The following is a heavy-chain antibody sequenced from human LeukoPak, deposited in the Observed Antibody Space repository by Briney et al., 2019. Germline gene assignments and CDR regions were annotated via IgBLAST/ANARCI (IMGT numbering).Heavy chain of an antibody. D-gene: IGHD3-10*01. CDR1: GFTFRSYA. V-gene: IGHV3-64D*06. J-gene: IGHJ4*02. CDR2: ISSNGGPT. Sequence: GGSLRLSCAASGFTFRSYAMHWVRQAPGKGLEYVSSISSNGGPTYYADSVRGRFTISRDNSKNTLYLQMSSLRTEDTAVYYCVKDRAVDYWGQGTLVTVSS. CDR3: VKDRAVDY.